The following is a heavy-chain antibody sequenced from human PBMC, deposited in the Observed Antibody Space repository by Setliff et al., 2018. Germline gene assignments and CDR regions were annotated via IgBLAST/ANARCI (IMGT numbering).Heavy chain of an antibody. J-gene: IGHJ4*02. D-gene: IGHD3-16*01. CDR3: VRNPLGPEASTPGGY. V-gene: IGHV1-8*01. CDR1: GYSFISYD. CDR2: VNPERDNT. Sequence: GASVKVSCKASGYSFISYDINWVRQAPGQGLEWMGWVNPERDNTGYAQKFQGRVTMTGHASINTAYMELTSLTSEDTAVYYCVRNPLGPEASTPGGYWGQGTLVTVSS.